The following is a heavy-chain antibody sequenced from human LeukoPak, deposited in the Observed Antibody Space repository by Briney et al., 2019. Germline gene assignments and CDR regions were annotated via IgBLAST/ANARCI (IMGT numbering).Heavy chain of an antibody. D-gene: IGHD6-6*01. V-gene: IGHV3-30*02. J-gene: IGHJ4*02. CDR1: GFTFSGYG. CDR3: AKNEYSSSGLLFDY. CDR2: IRYVGSNK. Sequence: GGSLRLSCAASGFTFSGYGMHWVRQAPGKGLEWVAFIRYVGSNKYYADSVKGRFTISRDNSKNTLYLQMNSLRAEDTAVYYCAKNEYSSSGLLFDYWGQGTLVTVSS.